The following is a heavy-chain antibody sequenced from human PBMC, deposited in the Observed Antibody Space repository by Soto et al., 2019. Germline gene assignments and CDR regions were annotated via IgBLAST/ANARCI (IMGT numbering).Heavy chain of an antibody. CDR1: GFTFSSYG. Sequence: VQLVESGGGVVQPGRSLRLSCAASGFTFSSYGMHWVRQAPGQGLEWVSTISGSGASTYYADSVKGQFTISRDNSMNTLYLQMNSLRAEDTAVYYCAKGLYSGSYFDYWGQGTLVTVSS. J-gene: IGHJ4*02. D-gene: IGHD1-26*01. CDR3: AKGLYSGSYFDY. V-gene: IGHV3-23*04. CDR2: ISGSGAST.